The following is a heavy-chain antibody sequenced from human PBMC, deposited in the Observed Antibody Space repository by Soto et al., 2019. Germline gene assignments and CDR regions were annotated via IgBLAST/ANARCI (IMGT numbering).Heavy chain of an antibody. CDR1: GGTFSSYA. D-gene: IGHD6-6*01. Sequence: QVQLVQSGAEVKKPGSSVKVSCKASGGTFSSYAISWVRQAPGQGLEWMGGIIPIFGTANYAQKFQGRVTITADESTSTAYIGLSSLRSEDTAVYYCARDVSSSFGRPPGDYYGMDVWGQGATVTVAS. CDR2: IIPIFGTA. V-gene: IGHV1-69*01. CDR3: ARDVSSSFGRPPGDYYGMDV. J-gene: IGHJ6*02.